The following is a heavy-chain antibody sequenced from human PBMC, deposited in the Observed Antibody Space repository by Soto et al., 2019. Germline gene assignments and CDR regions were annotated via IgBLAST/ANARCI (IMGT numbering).Heavy chain of an antibody. CDR2: INQSGGT. CDR1: GGSFSGYY. CDR3: ARSYSSSWSPFDY. D-gene: IGHD6-13*01. Sequence: QVQLQQWGAGLLKPSETLSLTCAVYGGSFSGYYWSWIRQPPGKGLEWIGEINQSGGTNYNPSLKRRVTISVDTSKNQFSLKLSSVTAADPAVYYCARSYSSSWSPFDYWGQGTLVTVSS. V-gene: IGHV4-34*01. J-gene: IGHJ4*02.